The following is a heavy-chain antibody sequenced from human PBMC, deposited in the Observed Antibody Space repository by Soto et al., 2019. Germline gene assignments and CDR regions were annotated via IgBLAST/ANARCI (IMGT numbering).Heavy chain of an antibody. CDR1: GFTFSSYS. V-gene: IGHV3-48*02. CDR3: ARDHCFDCWNNVGWFDP. Sequence: GGSLRLSCAASGFTFSSYSMNWVRQAPGKGLEWVSYISSSSSTIYYADSVKGRFTISRDNAKNSLYLQMNSLRDEDTAVYYCARDHCFDCWNNVGWFDPWGQGTLVTVSS. D-gene: IGHD3-9*01. CDR2: ISSSSSTI. J-gene: IGHJ5*02.